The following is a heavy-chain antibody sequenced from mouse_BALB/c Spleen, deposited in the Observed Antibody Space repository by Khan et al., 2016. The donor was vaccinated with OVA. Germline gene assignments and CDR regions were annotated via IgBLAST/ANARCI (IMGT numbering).Heavy chain of an antibody. CDR1: GFTFNSYG. CDR2: ISGDSNTI. Sequence: EVELVASGGGLVQPGGSRKLSCAASGFTFNSYGMHWVRQPPEKGLEWVAYISGDSNTIYYTDTVKGRFTISRDNPKATLFLQMTSLMSEATAMYYGSTSYFYGYYFDYWGPGTTLTVS. D-gene: IGHD1-1*01. CDR3: STSYFYGYYFDY. J-gene: IGHJ2*01. V-gene: IGHV5-17*02.